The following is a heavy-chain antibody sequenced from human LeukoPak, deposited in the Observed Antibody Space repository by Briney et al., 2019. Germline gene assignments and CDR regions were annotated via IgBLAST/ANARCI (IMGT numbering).Heavy chain of an antibody. Sequence: ASVKVSCKASGYTFTSYDINWVRQATGQGLEWMGWMNPNSGNTGYAQKFQGRVTITRSTSISTAYMELSSLRSEDTAVYYCARGSGSEGRDFWSGYGDYMDVWGKGTTVTVSS. CDR3: ARGSGSEGRDFWSGYGDYMDV. J-gene: IGHJ6*03. CDR1: GYTFTSYD. V-gene: IGHV1-8*03. CDR2: MNPNSGNT. D-gene: IGHD3-3*01.